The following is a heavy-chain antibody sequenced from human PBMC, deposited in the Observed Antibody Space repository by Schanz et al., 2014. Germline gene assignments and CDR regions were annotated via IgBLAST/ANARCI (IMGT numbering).Heavy chain of an antibody. CDR1: GFTLSSYG. V-gene: IGHV3-33*01. CDR3: ARDQYYFGSGNPFDI. CDR2: IWFDGTNK. J-gene: IGHJ3*02. Sequence: QVQLVESGGGVVQPGRSPRLSCSASGFTLSSYGMHWVRQAPGKGLEWLAVIWFDGTNKYNADSVKGRFTISRDTSKNTLYLLLNSLRAEDTAVYYCARDQYYFGSGNPFDIWGQGTMVTVSS. D-gene: IGHD3-10*01.